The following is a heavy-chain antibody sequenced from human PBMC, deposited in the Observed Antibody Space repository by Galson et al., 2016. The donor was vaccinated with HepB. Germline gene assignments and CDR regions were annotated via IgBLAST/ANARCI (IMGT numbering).Heavy chain of an antibody. J-gene: IGHJ4*02. D-gene: IGHD1-1*01. CDR3: SRRTLHAGHWTFDY. Sequence: PALVKPTQTLTLTCTFSGFSLSTSGVGVGWIRQPPGEALEWLALIYWNDDKRYRPSMKSSFSITKDTSNNQVVLTMTNLDTVDTATYYCSRRTLHAGHWTFDYWGQGTLVTGSS. CDR1: GFSLSTSGVG. CDR2: IYWNDDK. V-gene: IGHV2-5*01.